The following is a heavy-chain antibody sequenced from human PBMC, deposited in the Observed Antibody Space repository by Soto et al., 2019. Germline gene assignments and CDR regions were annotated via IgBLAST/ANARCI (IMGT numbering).Heavy chain of an antibody. CDR3: ARRYGPGFDY. V-gene: IGHV4-59*08. Sequence: SETLSLTCTVSGCSISSYYWSWIRQPPGKGLEWIGYIYYSGSTNYNPSLKSRVTISVDTSKNQLSLKLSSVTAADTAVYYCARRYGPGFDYWGQGILVTVSS. CDR1: GCSISSYY. J-gene: IGHJ4*02. CDR2: IYYSGST. D-gene: IGHD4-17*01.